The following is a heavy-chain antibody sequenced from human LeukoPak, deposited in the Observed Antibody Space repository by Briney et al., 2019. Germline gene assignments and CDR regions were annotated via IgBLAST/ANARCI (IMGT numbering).Heavy chain of an antibody. CDR1: GYTFTSYD. CDR3: ARGVHDFWSGYSAYYYGMDV. V-gene: IGHV1-8*01. D-gene: IGHD3-3*01. J-gene: IGHJ6*02. Sequence: GASVKVSCKASGYTFTSYDINRVRQATGQGLEWMGWMNPNSGNTGYAQKFQGRVTMTRNTSISTAYMELSSLRSEDTAVYYCARGVHDFWSGYSAYYYGMDVWGQGTTVTVSS. CDR2: MNPNSGNT.